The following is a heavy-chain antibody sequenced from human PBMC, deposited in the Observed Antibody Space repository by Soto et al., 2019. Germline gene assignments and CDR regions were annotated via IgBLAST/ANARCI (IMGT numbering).Heavy chain of an antibody. V-gene: IGHV1-3*01. CDR3: ARVLLGYYDSSGYYYYYGMDV. CDR1: GYTFTSYA. D-gene: IGHD3-22*01. CDR2: INAGNGNT. J-gene: IGHJ6*02. Sequence: ASVKVSCKASGYTFTSYAMHWVRQAPGQRLEWMGWINAGNGNTKYSQKFQGRVTITRDTSASTAYMELSSLRSEDTAVYYCARVLLGYYDSSGYYYYYGMDVWGQGTTVTVSS.